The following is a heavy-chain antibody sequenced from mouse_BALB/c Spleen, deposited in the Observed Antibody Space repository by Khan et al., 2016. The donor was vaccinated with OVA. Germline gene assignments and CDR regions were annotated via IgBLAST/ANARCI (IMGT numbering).Heavy chain of an antibody. J-gene: IGHJ3*01. CDR2: ISSLAYTI. V-gene: IGHV5-15*02. Sequence: EVELVESGGGLVQPGGSRKLSCAASGFTFIDYGMAWVRQTPGKGPEWIAFISSLAYTIYYADTVTGRFTISRENAKNTLYLEMSSLMSDDTAMYYCARGGFAYWGQGTLVTVSA. CDR1: GFTFIDYG. CDR3: ARGGFAY.